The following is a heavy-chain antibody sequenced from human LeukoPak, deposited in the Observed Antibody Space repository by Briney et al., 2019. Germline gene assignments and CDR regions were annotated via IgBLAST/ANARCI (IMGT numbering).Heavy chain of an antibody. CDR1: GGSFSGYY. CDR3: ARGIGGSGTHGSGDFDY. J-gene: IGHJ4*02. Sequence: PSETLSLTCAVYGGSFSGYYWSWIRQPPGTGLEWIGEINHSGSTNYNPSLKSRVTISVDTSKNQFSLKLSSVTAADTAVYYCARGIGGSGTHGSGDFDYWGQGTLVTVSS. CDR2: INHSGST. D-gene: IGHD3-10*01. V-gene: IGHV4-34*01.